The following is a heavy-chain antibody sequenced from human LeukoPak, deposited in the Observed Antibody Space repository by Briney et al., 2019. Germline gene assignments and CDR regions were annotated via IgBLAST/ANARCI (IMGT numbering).Heavy chain of an antibody. CDR2: ISSSGSTI. D-gene: IGHD3-22*01. V-gene: IGHV3-11*01. J-gene: IGHJ4*02. CDR1: GFTFSDYY. CDR3: ARSSTYYYDSSGYFPFFDY. Sequence: GGSLRLSCAASGFTFSDYYMSWIRQAPGKGLEWVSYISSSGSTIYYADSVKGRFTISRDNAKNSLYLQMNSLRAEDTAVYYCARSSTYYYDSSGYFPFFDYWGQGTLVTVSS.